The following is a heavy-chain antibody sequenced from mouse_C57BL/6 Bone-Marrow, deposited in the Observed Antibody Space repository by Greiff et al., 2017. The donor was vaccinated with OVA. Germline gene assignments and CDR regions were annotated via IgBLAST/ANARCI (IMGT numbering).Heavy chain of an antibody. CDR1: GFTFSSYA. V-gene: IGHV5-9-1*02. CDR3: TRVSYDHRYYYAMDY. CDR2: ISSGGDYI. J-gene: IGHJ4*01. Sequence: EVQLVESGEGLVKPGGSLKLSCAASGFTFSSYAMSWVRQTPEKRLEWVAYISSGGDYIYYADTVKGRFTISRDNARNTLYLQMSSLKSEDTAMYYCTRVSYDHRYYYAMDYWGQGTSVTVSS. D-gene: IGHD2-4*01.